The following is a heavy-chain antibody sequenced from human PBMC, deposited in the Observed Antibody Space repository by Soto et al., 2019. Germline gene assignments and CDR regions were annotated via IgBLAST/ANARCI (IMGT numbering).Heavy chain of an antibody. CDR1: GGTFSSYA. CDR2: IIPNSGGT. V-gene: IGHV1-2*04. D-gene: IGHD6-13*01. J-gene: IGHJ6*02. CDR3: ARVGYSSSWYGTGDYYGMDV. Sequence: QVQLVQSGAEVKKPGSSVKVSCKASGGTFSSYAISWVRQAPGQGLEWMGGIIPNSGGTNYAQKFQGWVTMTRDTSISTAYMELSRLRSDDTAVYYCARVGYSSSWYGTGDYYGMDVWGQGTTVTVSS.